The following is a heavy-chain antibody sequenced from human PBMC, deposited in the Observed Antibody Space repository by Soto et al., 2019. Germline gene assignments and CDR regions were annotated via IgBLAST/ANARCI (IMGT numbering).Heavy chain of an antibody. Sequence: QVQLQQWGAGQLKPSETLSLTCAVHGESFSGYGGPFSGYYWSWIRQTPGKGLEWIGEINHRGGANYWSFLKSRVTIAVDTSKVPVALTLNSVTTAETGVFYCARGHRGGGSSGWSLWGQGTLGTVSS. CDR2: INHRGGA. CDR1: GGPFSGYY. J-gene: IGHJ4*02. V-gene: IGHV4-34*02. CDR3: ARGHRGGGSSGWSL. D-gene: IGHD6-19*01.